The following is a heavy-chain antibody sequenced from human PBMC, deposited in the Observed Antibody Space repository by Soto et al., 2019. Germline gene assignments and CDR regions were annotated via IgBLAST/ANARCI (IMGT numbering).Heavy chain of an antibody. CDR1: GFTFSSYA. CDR2: ISGSGGST. J-gene: IGHJ4*02. V-gene: IGHV3-23*01. D-gene: IGHD2-21*02. Sequence: GWSLRLCCAASGFTFSSYAMSWVRQAPGKGLEWVSAISGSGGSTYYADSVKGRFTISRDNSKNTLYLQMDSLRAEDTAVYYCAKDRADGGNSDLDYWGQGTLVTVSS. CDR3: AKDRADGGNSDLDY.